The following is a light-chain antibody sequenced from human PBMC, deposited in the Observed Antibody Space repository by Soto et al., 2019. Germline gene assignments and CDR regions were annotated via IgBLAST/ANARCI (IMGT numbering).Light chain of an antibody. J-gene: IGKJ1*01. Sequence: DSVLTQSPETLSLSPGERATLSCRSSQSVSSSYLAWYQQKPGQAPRLLIFGASDRATGIPDRFSGSGSGTDFTLTIDRLEPEDFAMYYCQQDSDSPPTFGQGTKVDVK. CDR3: QQDSDSPPT. CDR2: GAS. V-gene: IGKV3-20*01. CDR1: QSVSSSY.